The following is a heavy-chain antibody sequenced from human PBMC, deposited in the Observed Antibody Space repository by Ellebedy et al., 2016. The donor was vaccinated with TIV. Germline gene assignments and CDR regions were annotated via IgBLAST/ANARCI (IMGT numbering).Heavy chain of an antibody. J-gene: IGHJ4*02. CDR2: ISYSGGT. CDR1: DGSISSSDYY. CDR3: ASSTGPVNY. D-gene: IGHD6-25*01. V-gene: IGHV4-39*02. Sequence: SETLSLXXTVSDGSISSSDYYWGWIRQAPGKGLEWIGSISYSGGTYYNPSLKSRLTVSVDTSKNHFSLKLTSVTAADTAVYFCASSTGPVNYWGQGTLVTVSS.